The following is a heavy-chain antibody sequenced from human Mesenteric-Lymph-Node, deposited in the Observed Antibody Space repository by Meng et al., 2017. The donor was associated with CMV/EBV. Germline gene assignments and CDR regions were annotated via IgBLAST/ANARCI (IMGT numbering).Heavy chain of an antibody. CDR3: ARDPTRAIFGVLPAV. J-gene: IGHJ4*02. Sequence: GESLKISCEVSEFNYMSWVRQAPGKGLEWVSVIYSGGSTYYADSVKGRFTISRDNSKNTLYLQMNSLRAEDTAVYYCARDPTRAIFGVLPAVWGQGTLVTVSS. D-gene: IGHD3-3*01. V-gene: IGHV3-66*02. CDR1: EFNY. CDR2: IYSGGST.